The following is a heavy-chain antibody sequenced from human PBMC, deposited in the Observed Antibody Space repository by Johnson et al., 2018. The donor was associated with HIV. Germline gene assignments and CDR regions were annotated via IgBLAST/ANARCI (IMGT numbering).Heavy chain of an antibody. CDR3: ARELGEDDYYDSGGDAFDM. V-gene: IGHV3-NL1*01. CDR2: VYSDGATI. J-gene: IGHJ3*02. Sequence: QVQLVESGGGLVQPGGSLRLSCAASGFTFDDYGMSWVRQAPGEGLVWVTGVYSDGATINYDDSVKGRFTISRDNSKSTRYLQVNSIGAEDTALYYCARELGEDDYYDSGGDAFDMWGRGTMVTVSS. D-gene: IGHD3-22*01. CDR1: GFTFDDYG.